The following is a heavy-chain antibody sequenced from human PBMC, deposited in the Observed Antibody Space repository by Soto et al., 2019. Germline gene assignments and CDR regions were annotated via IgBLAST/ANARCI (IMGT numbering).Heavy chain of an antibody. V-gene: IGHV4-59*01. Sequence: SETLSLTCTVSGDSITVSYWRWIRQPPGKTLEWIGYIYLSGTTTYNPSLKSRVSISVDTSKNQFSLRLTSVIAADTAVYYCARDMPYAAGSLAGCDYWGQGILVTV. CDR3: ARDMPYAAGSLAGCDY. CDR1: GDSITVSY. J-gene: IGHJ4*02. D-gene: IGHD1-26*01. CDR2: IYLSGTT.